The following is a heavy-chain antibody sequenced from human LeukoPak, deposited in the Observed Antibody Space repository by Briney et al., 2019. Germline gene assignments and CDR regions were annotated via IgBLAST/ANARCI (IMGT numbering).Heavy chain of an antibody. CDR1: GYTFTSYG. J-gene: IGHJ6*02. Sequence: ASVKVSCKASGYTFTSYGISWVRQAPGQGLEWMGWISAYNGNTNYAQKFQGRVTITADESTSTAYMELSSLRSEDTAVYYCARGLKGSGSYYTLGYYYYGMDVWGQGTTVTVSS. CDR2: ISAYNGNT. CDR3: ARGLKGSGSYYTLGYYYYGMDV. V-gene: IGHV1-18*01. D-gene: IGHD3-10*01.